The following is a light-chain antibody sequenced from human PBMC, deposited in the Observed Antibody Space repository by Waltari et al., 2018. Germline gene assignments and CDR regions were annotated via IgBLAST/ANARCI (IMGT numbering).Light chain of an antibody. Sequence: DIVMTQPPDSLAVPLGARATITCKSSQSVLYSSNNKNYLAWFQQKPGQPPKLLLYWASTRESGVPDRFSGSGSGTDFTLTISTLQAEDVAVYYCQQYYSTPPTFGQGTKVEIK. CDR1: QSVLYSSNNKNY. CDR2: WAS. V-gene: IGKV4-1*01. CDR3: QQYYSTPPT. J-gene: IGKJ1*01.